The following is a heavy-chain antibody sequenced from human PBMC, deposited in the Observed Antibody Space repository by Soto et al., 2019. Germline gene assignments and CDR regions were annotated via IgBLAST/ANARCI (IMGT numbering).Heavy chain of an antibody. J-gene: IGHJ4*02. CDR2: ISYDGSNK. Sequence: GSLRLSCAASGFTFSSYGMHWVRQAPGKGLEWVAVISYDGSNKYYADSVKGRFTISRDNSKNTLYLQMNSLRAEDTAVYYCAKEGYSSSWYSYYFDYWGQGTLVTVSS. CDR3: AKEGYSSSWYSYYFDY. V-gene: IGHV3-30*18. CDR1: GFTFSSYG. D-gene: IGHD6-13*01.